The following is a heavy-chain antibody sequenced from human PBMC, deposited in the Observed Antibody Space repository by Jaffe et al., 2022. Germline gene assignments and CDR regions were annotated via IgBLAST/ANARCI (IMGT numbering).Heavy chain of an antibody. CDR1: GFTFTSYA. Sequence: EMQLLESGGGLVQPGGSLRLSCAASGFTFTSYAMSWVRQAPGKGLEWVSVIGGSGGSTYYADSVKGRFTISRDNSKNTLYLQMNSLRGDDTAVYYCARAYYTTTRYPDYWGQGTLVTVSS. J-gene: IGHJ4*02. CDR3: ARAYYTTTRYPDY. CDR2: IGGSGGST. D-gene: IGHD2-2*02. V-gene: IGHV3-23*01.